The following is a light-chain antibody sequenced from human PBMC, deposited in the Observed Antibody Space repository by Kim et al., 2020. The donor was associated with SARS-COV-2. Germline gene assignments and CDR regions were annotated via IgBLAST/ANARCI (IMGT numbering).Light chain of an antibody. V-gene: IGKV3-15*01. Sequence: EIVMTQSPATLAVSPGDTTTLSCRASQTISTNLAWYQQQPGQAPRLLIYGASTRAPGLPARFSGSGSGTEFTLTISNLQSEDFAVYYCTQYNNWPEYTFGQGTKLEIK. J-gene: IGKJ2*01. CDR3: TQYNNWPEYT. CDR2: GAS. CDR1: QTISTN.